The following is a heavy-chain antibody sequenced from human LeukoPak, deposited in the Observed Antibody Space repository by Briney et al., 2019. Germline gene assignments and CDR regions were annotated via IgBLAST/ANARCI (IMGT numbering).Heavy chain of an antibody. CDR2: IYYTGST. D-gene: IGHD3-3*01. CDR3: ARHYDCSISSWDPFDY. Sequence: ASVNLSLNCSVSGCTSSNYYWIRKPQAPGKGLMGMRNIYYTGSTSYNHSLNSGATTTVDTTNKEFSLKLSSVTAADTAVYYCARHYDCSISSWDPFDYWGQGTLVSVSS. CDR1: GCTSSNYY. V-gene: IGHV4-59*08. J-gene: IGHJ4*02.